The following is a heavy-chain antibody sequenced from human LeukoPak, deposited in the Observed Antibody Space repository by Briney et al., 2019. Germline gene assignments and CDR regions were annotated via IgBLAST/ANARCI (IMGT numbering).Heavy chain of an antibody. CDR1: GFTFSTYS. V-gene: IGHV3-21*01. D-gene: IGHD4-23*01. CDR3: ARELVTSSY. Sequence: GGSLRLSCAASGFTFSTYSMNWVRQAPGKGLEWVSSISSSSSSIYYADSVKGRFTISRDNAKYSLYLQMNSLRAEDTAVYYCARELVTSSYWGQGTLVTVSS. J-gene: IGHJ4*02. CDR2: ISSSSSSI.